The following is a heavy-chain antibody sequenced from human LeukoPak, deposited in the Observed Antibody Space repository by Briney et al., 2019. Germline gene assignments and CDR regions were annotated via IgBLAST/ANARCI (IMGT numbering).Heavy chain of an antibody. V-gene: IGHV1-18*01. J-gene: IGHJ4*02. D-gene: IGHD6-13*01. CDR1: CYSFRNYG. CDR2: ISGDNRDT. Sequence: ASVHFSSQASCYSFRNYGLTWVRQVPGQGREWMGWISGDNRDTDSAGKFQGRLTMTTDTSTSTAYMDLRSLRSDDTGIYYCARLIRAAALIDYWGQGTLVTVSS. CDR3: ARLIRAAALIDY.